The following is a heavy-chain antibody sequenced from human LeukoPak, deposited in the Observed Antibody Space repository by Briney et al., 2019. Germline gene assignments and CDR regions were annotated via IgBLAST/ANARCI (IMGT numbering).Heavy chain of an antibody. J-gene: IGHJ4*02. Sequence: SETLSLTCAVYGGSFSGYYWSWIRQPPGKGLEWIGEINHSGSTNYNPSLKSRVTISVDTSKNQFSLKLSSVTAADTAAYYCAREEYSYGYSYWGQGTLVTVSS. CDR1: GGSFSGYY. D-gene: IGHD5-18*01. CDR3: AREEYSYGYSY. CDR2: INHSGST. V-gene: IGHV4-34*01.